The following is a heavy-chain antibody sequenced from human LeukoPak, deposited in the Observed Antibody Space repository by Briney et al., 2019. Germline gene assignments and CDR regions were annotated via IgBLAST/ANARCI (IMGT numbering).Heavy chain of an antibody. J-gene: IGHJ4*02. D-gene: IGHD2-15*01. CDR1: GFTFSSYD. V-gene: IGHV3-21*01. CDR2: ISSSSSYI. CDR3: ARGVRHRYCSGGSCYGPDYFDY. Sequence: GGSLRLSCAASGFTFSSYDMTWVRQAPGKGLEWVSSISSSSSYIYYADSVKGRFTISRDNAKNSLYLQMNSLRAEDTAVYYCARGVRHRYCSGGSCYGPDYFDYWGQGTLVTVSS.